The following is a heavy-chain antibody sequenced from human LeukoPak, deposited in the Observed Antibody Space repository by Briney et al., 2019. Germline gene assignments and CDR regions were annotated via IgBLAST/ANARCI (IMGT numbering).Heavy chain of an antibody. J-gene: IGHJ4*02. Sequence: VASVKVSCKASGYTFTRYAMNWLRQAPGQGLEWMGWINPNIGNPTYAQAFTGRFVFSLDTSVSTAYLQISSLNTEDTAVYYCAIDQPVAGVSNFDSWGQGTLVTVSS. CDR3: AIDQPVAGVSNFDS. D-gene: IGHD6-19*01. V-gene: IGHV7-4-1*02. CDR2: INPNIGNP. CDR1: GYTFTRYA.